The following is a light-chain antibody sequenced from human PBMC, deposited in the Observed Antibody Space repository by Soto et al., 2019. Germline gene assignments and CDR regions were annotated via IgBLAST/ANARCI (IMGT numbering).Light chain of an antibody. CDR2: ETS. Sequence: EIVMTQSPATLSVSPGERATLSCRASQSFSSNLAWYQQKPGQAPRLLIYETSTRANGIPARFSGSGSGTDFTLSISSLQPGDVGIYSCQQYHTWPPITFGQGTRLEIK. J-gene: IGKJ5*01. CDR3: QQYHTWPPIT. CDR1: QSFSSN. V-gene: IGKV3-15*01.